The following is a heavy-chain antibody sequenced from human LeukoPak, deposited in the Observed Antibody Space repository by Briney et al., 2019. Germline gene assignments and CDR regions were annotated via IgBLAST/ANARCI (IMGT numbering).Heavy chain of an antibody. CDR2: IKPDGSKQ. J-gene: IGHJ4*02. V-gene: IGHV3-7*03. D-gene: IGHD3-16*01. CDR3: ARDAIRGGDLDY. Sequence: GGSLRLCCAASGFTLSSYWMTWVRQAPGKGVEGVANIKPDGSKQYDVDSVKGRFPISRDNAKNSLYLQMNSLRAEDTAVYYCARDAIRGGDLDYWGQGALVTVSS. CDR1: GFTLSSYW.